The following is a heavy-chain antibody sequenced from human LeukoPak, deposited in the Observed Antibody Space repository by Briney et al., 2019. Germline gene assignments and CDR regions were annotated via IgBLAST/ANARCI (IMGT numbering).Heavy chain of an antibody. V-gene: IGHV4-59*12. CDR1: GGSISNYY. D-gene: IGHD3-22*01. Sequence: SETLSLTCTVSGGSISNYYWSWIRQPPGKGLEWIGYIFYTGTTNYNFSLKSRLTISVDTSKNQFSLRLTSVTAADTAVYYCARDEHYYDSSGYYLPGYWGQGTLVTVSS. CDR2: IFYTGTT. CDR3: ARDEHYYDSSGYYLPGY. J-gene: IGHJ4*02.